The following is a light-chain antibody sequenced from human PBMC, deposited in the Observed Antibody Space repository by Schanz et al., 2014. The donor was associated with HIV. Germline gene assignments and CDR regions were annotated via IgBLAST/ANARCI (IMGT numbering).Light chain of an antibody. Sequence: QSVLTQPPSASGSPGQSVTISCTGTTSDIGNHDFVSWYQQHPGKAPKLMIYDVTKRPSGVPARFSGSKSGNTASLTVSGLQADDEADYYCSSYTSSGTQVFGTGTKLT. CDR3: SSYTSSGTQV. CDR1: TSDIGNHDF. CDR2: DVT. J-gene: IGLJ1*01. V-gene: IGLV2-8*01.